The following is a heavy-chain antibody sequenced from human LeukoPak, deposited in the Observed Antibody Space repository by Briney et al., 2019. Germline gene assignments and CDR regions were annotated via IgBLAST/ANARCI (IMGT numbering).Heavy chain of an antibody. CDR1: GGSINSGRYS. D-gene: IGHD2-21*02. CDR2: FSYSGST. CDR3: TRCARYCGGDCYPDGFDI. J-gene: IGHJ3*02. Sequence: SETLSLTCTVSGGSINSGRYSWSWIRQHPGKGLEWIGYFSYSGSTHYNPSLKSPVTILVDTSKNQFSLKLSSVTAADTAVYSCTRCARYCGGDCYPDGFDIWGQGTMVTVSS. V-gene: IGHV4-31*01.